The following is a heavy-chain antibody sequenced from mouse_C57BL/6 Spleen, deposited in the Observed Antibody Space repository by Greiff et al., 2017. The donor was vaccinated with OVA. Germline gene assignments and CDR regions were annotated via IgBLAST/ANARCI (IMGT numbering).Heavy chain of an antibody. Sequence: QSCKASGYTFTSYWMHWVKQRPGRGLEWIGRIDPNSGGTKYNEKFKSKATLTVDKPSSTAYMQLSSLTSEDSAVYYCARKRLTGDAMDYWGQGTSVTVSS. CDR1: GYTFTSYW. D-gene: IGHD4-1*01. J-gene: IGHJ4*01. V-gene: IGHV1-72*01. CDR3: ARKRLTGDAMDY. CDR2: IDPNSGGT.